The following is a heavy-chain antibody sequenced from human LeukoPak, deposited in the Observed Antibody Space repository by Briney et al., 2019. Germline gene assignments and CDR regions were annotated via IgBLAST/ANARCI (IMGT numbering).Heavy chain of an antibody. CDR1: GLTVINNY. D-gene: IGHD2-2*01. Sequence: PGGSLRLSCAASGLTVINNYMKWVRQAPGKGLEWVSLIYSGGSTYYADSVKGRFTISRDNSKNTLYLQMNSLRAEDTAVYYCAKDRQLLRCAYFDYWGQGTLVTVSS. J-gene: IGHJ4*02. CDR3: AKDRQLLRCAYFDY. V-gene: IGHV3-53*01. CDR2: IYSGGST.